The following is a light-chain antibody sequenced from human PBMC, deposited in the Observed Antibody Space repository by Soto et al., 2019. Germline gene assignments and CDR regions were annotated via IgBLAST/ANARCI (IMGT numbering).Light chain of an antibody. Sequence: EIVLTQSPGTLSLSPGERATLSCRASQSVSSSYLAWYQQKPGQAPRLLIYGASSRATGIPDRFSGSGSGTDFTLTISRLELEDFAVYYCQQYGSSFGQGTKVEIK. CDR3: QQYGSS. V-gene: IGKV3-20*01. J-gene: IGKJ1*01. CDR2: GAS. CDR1: QSVSSSY.